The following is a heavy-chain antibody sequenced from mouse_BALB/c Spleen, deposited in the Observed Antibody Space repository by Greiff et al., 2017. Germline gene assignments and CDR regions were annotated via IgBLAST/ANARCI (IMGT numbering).Heavy chain of an antibody. CDR3: ARHDYDYFDY. Sequence: DVMLVESGGGLVKLGGSLKLSCAASGFTFSSYYMSWVRQTPEKRLELVAAINSNGGSTYYPDTVKGRFTISRDNAKNTLYLQMSSLKSEDTALYYCARHDYDYFDYWGQGTTLTVSS. D-gene: IGHD2-4*01. V-gene: IGHV5-6-2*01. CDR1: GFTFSSYY. CDR2: INSNGGST. J-gene: IGHJ2*01.